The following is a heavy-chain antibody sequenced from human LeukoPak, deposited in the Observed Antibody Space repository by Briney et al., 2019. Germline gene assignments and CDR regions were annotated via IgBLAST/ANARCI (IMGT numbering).Heavy chain of an antibody. CDR3: AKDWSPYNWNDGFYFDY. CDR1: GFTFSSYA. J-gene: IGHJ4*02. V-gene: IGHV3-23*01. D-gene: IGHD1-1*01. Sequence: GGSLRLSCAASGFTFSSYAMSWVRQAPGKGLEWVSAISGSGGSTYYADSVKGRFTISRVNSKNTLYLQMNSLRAEDTAVYYCAKDWSPYNWNDGFYFDYWGQGTLVTVSS. CDR2: ISGSGGST.